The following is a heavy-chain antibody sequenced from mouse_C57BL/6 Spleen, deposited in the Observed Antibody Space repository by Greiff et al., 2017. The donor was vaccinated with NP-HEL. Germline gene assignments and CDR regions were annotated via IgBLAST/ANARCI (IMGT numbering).Heavy chain of an antibody. V-gene: IGHV3-6*01. CDR3: ARRGGGSSCYWYFDV. CDR1: GYSITSGYY. J-gene: IGHJ1*03. CDR2: ISYDGSN. D-gene: IGHD1-1*01. Sequence: EVKLLESGPGLVKPSQSLSLTCSVTGYSITSGYYWNWIRQFPGNKLEWMGYISYDGSNNYNPSLKNRISITRDTSKNQFFLKLNSVTTEDTATYYCARRGGGSSCYWYFDVWGTGTTVTVSS.